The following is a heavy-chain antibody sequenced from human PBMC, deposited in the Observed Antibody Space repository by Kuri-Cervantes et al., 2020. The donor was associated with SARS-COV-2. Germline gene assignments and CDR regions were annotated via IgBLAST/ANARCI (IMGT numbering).Heavy chain of an antibody. CDR2: IKPDGSDK. V-gene: IGHV3-7*04. CDR1: GFTFTSYW. J-gene: IGHJ6*02. D-gene: IGHD2-15*01. Sequence: GESLKISCAASGFTFTSYWMSWVRQAPGKGLEWVANIKPDGSDKYYVDPVKGRFTISRDNAKNSLYLQMNSLRPEDTAVYYCAREDVVPATLRGYYYNNGMDVWGQGTTVTVSS. CDR3: AREDVVPATLRGYYYNNGMDV.